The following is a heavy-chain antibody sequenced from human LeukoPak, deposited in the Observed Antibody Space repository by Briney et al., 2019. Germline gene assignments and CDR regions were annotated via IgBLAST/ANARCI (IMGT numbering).Heavy chain of an antibody. D-gene: IGHD1-26*01. CDR2: ISSDGNTQ. Sequence: GRSLRLSCAASGFTFSSYAMHWVRQAPGKGLDWAAVISSDGNTQYYADSVKGRFTISGDNSNNTLYLQMNSLRADDTAIYYCARRRIVGSTDDAFDIWGQGTMVTLSS. CDR1: GFTFSSYA. V-gene: IGHV3-30-3*01. J-gene: IGHJ3*02. CDR3: ARRRIVGSTDDAFDI.